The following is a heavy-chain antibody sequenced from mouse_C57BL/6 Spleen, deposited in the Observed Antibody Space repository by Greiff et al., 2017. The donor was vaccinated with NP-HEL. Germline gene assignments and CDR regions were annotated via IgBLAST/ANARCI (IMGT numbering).Heavy chain of an antibody. Sequence: EVMLVESGGGLVKPGGSLKLSCAASGFTFSSYAMSWVRQTPEKRLEWVATISDGGSYTYYPDNVKGRFTISRDNAKNNLYLQMSHLKSEDTAMYYCAREEMVYFDYWGQGTTLTVSS. V-gene: IGHV5-4*01. J-gene: IGHJ2*01. CDR2: ISDGGSYT. D-gene: IGHD2-3*01. CDR1: GFTFSSYA. CDR3: AREEMVYFDY.